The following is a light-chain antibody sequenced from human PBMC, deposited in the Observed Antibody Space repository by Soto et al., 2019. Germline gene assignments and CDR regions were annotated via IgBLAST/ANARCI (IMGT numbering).Light chain of an antibody. V-gene: IGKV3-15*01. CDR3: QQYDDWPPVT. CDR1: QSVNNN. J-gene: IGKJ5*01. CDR2: GAS. Sequence: EIVMTQSPATLSVSPGERATLSCRASQSVNNNLAWYQLKPGQAPRLLISGASLRATGIPARFRGSGSGTEFTLTISSLQSEDFAVYYCQQYDDWPPVTFGQGTRLEIK.